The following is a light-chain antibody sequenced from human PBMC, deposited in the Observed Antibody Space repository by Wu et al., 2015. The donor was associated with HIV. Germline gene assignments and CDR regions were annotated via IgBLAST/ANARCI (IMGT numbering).Light chain of an antibody. Sequence: EIALRQSPGTLSLPPGARAILSCRASQSVNNRYVAWCQQKPGQAPRLLIFGATFRATGIPDRFSGFGAGTDFNLIISTLEPEDFAVYYCQQYGTSPITFGQGTRLENK. J-gene: IGKJ5*01. CDR1: QSVNNRY. CDR2: GAT. V-gene: IGKV3-20*01. CDR3: QQYGTSPIT.